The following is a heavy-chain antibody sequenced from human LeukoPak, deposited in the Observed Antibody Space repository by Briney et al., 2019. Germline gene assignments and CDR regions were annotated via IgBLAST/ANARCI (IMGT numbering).Heavy chain of an antibody. CDR2: FNPSDSYT. V-gene: IGHV5-10-1*01. CDR1: GYSFTSYW. D-gene: IGHD6-13*01. Sequence: GESLKISCKGSGYSFTSYWISWGRQMPGKGREGMGGFNPSDSYTNYSPSFQGHVTISADKSISTAYLQWSSLKASDTAMYYCARRTGYSSSWYPYYFDYWGQGTLVTVSS. J-gene: IGHJ4*02. CDR3: ARRTGYSSSWYPYYFDY.